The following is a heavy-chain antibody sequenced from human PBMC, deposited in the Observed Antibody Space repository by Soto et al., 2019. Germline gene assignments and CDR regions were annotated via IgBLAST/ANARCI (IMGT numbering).Heavy chain of an antibody. D-gene: IGHD4-4*01. CDR2: VYNSGST. V-gene: IGHV4-59*01. Sequence: SETLSLTCTVSGGSISSYYWSWIRQPPGKGLEWIGYVYNSGSTNYNPPLKSRITISVDTSGNQFSLKLSSVTAADTAVYFCARTYCTTTACQAHGIDVWGQGTTVTVS. J-gene: IGHJ6*02. CDR1: GGSISSYY. CDR3: ARTYCTTTACQAHGIDV.